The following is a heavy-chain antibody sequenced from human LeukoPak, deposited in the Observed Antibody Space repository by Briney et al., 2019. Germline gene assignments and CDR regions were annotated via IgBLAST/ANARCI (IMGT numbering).Heavy chain of an antibody. CDR3: AKDRSGSYYRMFFGY. Sequence: SGGSLRLSCAASGFTFSSWVRQAPGKGLEWVSTISGSGGSRSYADSVKGRFTISRDNSKNTLYLQMNSLRAEDTAVYYCAKDRSGSYYRMFFGYWGQGTLVTVSS. CDR2: ISGSGGSR. CDR1: GFTFSS. D-gene: IGHD1-26*01. V-gene: IGHV3-23*01. J-gene: IGHJ4*02.